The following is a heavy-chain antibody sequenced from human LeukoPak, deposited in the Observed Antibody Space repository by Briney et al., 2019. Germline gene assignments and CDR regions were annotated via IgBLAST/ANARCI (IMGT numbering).Heavy chain of an antibody. V-gene: IGHV4-34*01. D-gene: IGHD3-22*01. Sequence: SETLSLACAVYGWSFSGYYWSWIRQPPGKGLEWIGEINHSGSTNYNPSLKSRVTISVDTSKNQFSLKLSSVTAADTAVYYCANFYDSSGYSGFDYWGQGTLATVSS. CDR1: GWSFSGYY. CDR2: INHSGST. CDR3: ANFYDSSGYSGFDY. J-gene: IGHJ4*02.